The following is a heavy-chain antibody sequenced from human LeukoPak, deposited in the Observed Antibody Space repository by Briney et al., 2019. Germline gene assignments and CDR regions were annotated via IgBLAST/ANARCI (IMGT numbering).Heavy chain of an antibody. D-gene: IGHD5-18*01. CDR1: GGSISSYY. CDR3: ASTGYSYPEPYIDY. J-gene: IGHJ4*02. V-gene: IGHV4-59*01. CDR2: IYYSGST. Sequence: SETLSLTCTVSGGSISSYYWSWIRQPPGKGLEWIGYIYYSGSTNYNPSLKSRVTISVDTSKNQFSLKLSSVTAADTAVYYCASTGYSYPEPYIDYWGQGTLVTVSS.